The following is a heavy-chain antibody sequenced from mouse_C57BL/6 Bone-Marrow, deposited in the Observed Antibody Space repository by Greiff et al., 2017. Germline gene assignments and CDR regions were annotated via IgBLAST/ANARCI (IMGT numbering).Heavy chain of an antibody. CDR2: IHPNSGST. Sequence: HLPPPAAELVKPGASVKLSCKASGYTFTSYWMHWVKQRPGQGLEWIGMIHPNSGSTNYNEKFKSKATLTVDKSSSTAYMQLSSLTSEDSAVYYCARFGDYVPFAYWGQGTLVTVSA. V-gene: IGHV1-64*01. D-gene: IGHD2-4*01. CDR3: ARFGDYVPFAY. J-gene: IGHJ3*01. CDR1: GYTFTSYW.